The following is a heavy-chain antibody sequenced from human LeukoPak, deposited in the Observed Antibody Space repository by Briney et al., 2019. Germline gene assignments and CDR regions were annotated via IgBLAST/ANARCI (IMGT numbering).Heavy chain of an antibody. J-gene: IGHJ4*02. CDR2: IYYSGST. V-gene: IGHV4-59*01. D-gene: IGHD2-2*01. CDR1: GGSTSSYY. CDR3: ARGLVGVNY. Sequence: SETLSLTCTVSGGSTSSYYWSWIRQPPGTGLEWIGYIYYSGSTNYNPSLKSRVTISVDTSKNLFSLKLSSVTAADTAVYYCARGLVGVNYWGQGTLVTVSS.